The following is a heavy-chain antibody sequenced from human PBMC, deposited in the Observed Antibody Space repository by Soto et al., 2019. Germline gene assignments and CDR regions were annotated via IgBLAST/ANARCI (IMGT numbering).Heavy chain of an antibody. D-gene: IGHD2-15*01. Sequence: QVQLVESGGGVVQPGRSLRLSCAASGFTFSSYGMHWVRQAPGKGLEWVAVISYDGSNKYYADSVKGRFTISRDNSKNTLYLKMNSLRAEDTAVYYCAKDFDIVVVVAATLFDYWGQGTLVTVSS. CDR3: AKDFDIVVVVAATLFDY. V-gene: IGHV3-30*18. CDR1: GFTFSSYG. J-gene: IGHJ4*02. CDR2: ISYDGSNK.